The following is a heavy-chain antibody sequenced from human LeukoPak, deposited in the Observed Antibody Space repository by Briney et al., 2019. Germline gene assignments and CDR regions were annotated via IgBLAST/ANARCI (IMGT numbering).Heavy chain of an antibody. V-gene: IGHV3-21*01. CDR1: GFTFSRYS. Sequence: GGSLRLSCVASGFTFSRYSVHWVRQAPGKGLEWVSSISSSGSYIYYADSVKGRFTLSRDNAKNSLYLQMNSLRAEDTAVYYCARPSLNTGSYFDYWGQGILVSVSS. CDR3: ARPSLNTGSYFDY. CDR2: ISSSGSYI. D-gene: IGHD1-26*01. J-gene: IGHJ4*02.